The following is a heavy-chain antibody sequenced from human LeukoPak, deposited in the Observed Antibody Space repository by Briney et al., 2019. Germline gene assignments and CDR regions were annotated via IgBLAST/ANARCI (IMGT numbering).Heavy chain of an antibody. J-gene: IGHJ3*02. Sequence: PSETLSLTCAVYGGSLSGDYWSWIRQPRWKGREWIGEINHSGSTNYNPSLKSRVTISVDTSKNQFSLKLSSVTAADTAVYYCARLIYPDAFDIWGQGTMVTVSS. CDR3: ARLIYPDAFDI. D-gene: IGHD2-2*02. CDR2: INHSGST. CDR1: GGSLSGDY. V-gene: IGHV4-34*01.